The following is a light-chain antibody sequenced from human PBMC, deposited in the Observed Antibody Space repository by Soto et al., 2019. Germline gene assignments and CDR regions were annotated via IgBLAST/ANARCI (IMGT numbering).Light chain of an antibody. CDR2: GNT. CDR1: RSNIGAGYD. Sequence: QSVLTQPPSVSGAPGQRVTISCTGSRSNIGAGYDVQWYQQLTGTAPKLLIYGNTNRLSGVPDRFSGSKSDTSASLAITGLQAEDEADYYCQSYDDSLSCSVFGGGTKLTVL. CDR3: QSYDDSLSCSV. J-gene: IGLJ3*02. V-gene: IGLV1-40*01.